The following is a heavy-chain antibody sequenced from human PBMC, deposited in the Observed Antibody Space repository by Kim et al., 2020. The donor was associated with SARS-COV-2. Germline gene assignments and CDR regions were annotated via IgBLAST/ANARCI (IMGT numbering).Heavy chain of an antibody. V-gene: IGHV3-73*01. Sequence: GGSLRLSCAASGFTFSGSTMPWVRQASGKGLGWVGRIRSKANSYATAYAASVKNRFTISRDDSNNTANLQMNSLKTEDTAVYYCSRVSPIPGGGYDGFDIWGQGTIVTVSP. CDR3: SRVSPIPGGGYDGFDI. CDR1: GFTFSGST. D-gene: IGHD6-19*01. CDR2: IRSKANSYAT. J-gene: IGHJ3*02.